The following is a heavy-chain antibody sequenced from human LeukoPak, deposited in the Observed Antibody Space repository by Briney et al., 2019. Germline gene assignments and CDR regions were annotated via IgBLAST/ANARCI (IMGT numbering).Heavy chain of an antibody. J-gene: IGHJ5*02. CDR3: GRVAQDTFSP. V-gene: IGHV3-21*06. Sequence: PGGSLRLSCAASGFTFDDYTMHWVRQAPGKGLEWVSSISGGSHDKYYADSLKGRFTISRGNANSSLYLQMHSLRVDDTAVYYCGRVAQDTFSPWGQGTLVNVSS. CDR1: GFTFDDYT. D-gene: IGHD2/OR15-2a*01. CDR2: ISGGSHDK.